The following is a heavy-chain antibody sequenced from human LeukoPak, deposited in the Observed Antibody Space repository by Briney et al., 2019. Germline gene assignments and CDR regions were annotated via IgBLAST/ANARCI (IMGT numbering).Heavy chain of an antibody. V-gene: IGHV4-4*07. Sequence: SETLSLTCTVSGGSISSYYWSWIRQPAGKGLEWIGRIYTSGSTNYNPSLKSRVTISVDTSKNQFSLKLSSVTAADTAVYYCARGGPNIYSGYGENWFDPWGQGTLVTVSS. CDR3: ARGGPNIYSGYGENWFDP. D-gene: IGHD5-12*01. CDR2: IYTSGST. CDR1: GGSISSYY. J-gene: IGHJ5*02.